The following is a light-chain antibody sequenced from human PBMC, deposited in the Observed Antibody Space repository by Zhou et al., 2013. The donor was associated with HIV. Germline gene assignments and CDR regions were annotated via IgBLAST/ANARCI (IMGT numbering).Light chain of an antibody. V-gene: IGKV3-20*01. CDR2: GAS. CDR3: QQYGRSPSYT. Sequence: EFVLTQSPGTLSLSPGERATLSCRTSQSVSSNYLAWYQQKPGQAPRLLIYGASFRATGIPDRFSGSGSGTDFTLTISRLEPEDFAVYYCQQYGRSPSYTFGQGTKLEIK. CDR1: QSVSSNY. J-gene: IGKJ2*01.